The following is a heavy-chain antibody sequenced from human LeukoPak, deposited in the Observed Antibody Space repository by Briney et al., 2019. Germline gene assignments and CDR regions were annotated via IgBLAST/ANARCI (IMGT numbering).Heavy chain of an antibody. V-gene: IGHV4-59*01. CDR1: GGSISSYY. CDR3: ARDNWNYGSSMDV. Sequence: PSETLSLTCTVSGGSISSYYWSWIRQPPGKGLEWIGYIYYSGSANYNPSLKSRVTISVDTSKNQFSLKLSSVTAADTAVYYCARDNWNYGSSMDVWGQGTTVTVSS. D-gene: IGHD1-7*01. CDR2: IYYSGSA. J-gene: IGHJ6*02.